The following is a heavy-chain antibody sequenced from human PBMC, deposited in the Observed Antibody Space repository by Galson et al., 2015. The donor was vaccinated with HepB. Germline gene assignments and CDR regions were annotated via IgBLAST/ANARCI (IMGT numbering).Heavy chain of an antibody. J-gene: IGHJ5*02. Sequence: PALVKPTQTLTLTCTFSGFSLSTSGVGVGWIRQPPGKALEWLAFIYWDNDKRYSPSLKSRLTITKDTSKNQVVLTMTNMDPVDTATYYCAQRQGYSGDWNVGWFDPWGQGVLVTVSS. CDR1: GFSLSTSGVG. CDR2: IYWDNDK. D-gene: IGHD6-25*01. V-gene: IGHV2-5*02. CDR3: AQRQGYSGDWNVGWFDP.